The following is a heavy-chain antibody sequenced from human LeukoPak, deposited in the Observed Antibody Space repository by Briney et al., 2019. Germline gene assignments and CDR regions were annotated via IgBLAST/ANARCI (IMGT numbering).Heavy chain of an antibody. CDR1: GFTFSNYA. CDR2: IFGNGRTT. J-gene: IGHJ4*02. Sequence: PGESLRLSCAASGFTFSNYAMSWVRQAPGKGLEWVSAIFGNGRTTYYADSVKGRFTISRDNSKNTLYLQMNSLRAEDTAVYYCARGRYDWNDVGYFDYWGQGTLVSVSS. CDR3: ARGRYDWNDVGYFDY. V-gene: IGHV3-23*01. D-gene: IGHD1-1*01.